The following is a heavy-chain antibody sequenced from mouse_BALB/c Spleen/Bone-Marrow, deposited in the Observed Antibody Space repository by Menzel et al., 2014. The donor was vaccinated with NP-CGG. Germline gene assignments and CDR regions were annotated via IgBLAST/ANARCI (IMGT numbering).Heavy chain of an antibody. CDR3: TKVLRSFAY. Sequence: DVKLQESGGGLVQPGGSMKLSCVASGFTFSNYWMNWVRQSPEKGLEWVAEIRLKSNNYATHYAESVKGRFTISRDDSKSSVYLQMNNLRAEDTGIYYCTKVLRSFAYWGQGTLVTVSA. CDR1: GFTFSNYW. D-gene: IGHD1-1*01. V-gene: IGHV6-6*02. J-gene: IGHJ3*01. CDR2: IRLKSNNYAT.